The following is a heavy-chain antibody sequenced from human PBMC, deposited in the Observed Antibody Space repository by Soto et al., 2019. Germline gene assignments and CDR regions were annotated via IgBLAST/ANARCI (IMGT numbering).Heavy chain of an antibody. CDR1: GYTFTNYG. CDR3: ARDRKLLWFGDLNLDF. V-gene: IGHV1-18*01. D-gene: IGHD3-10*01. CDR2: ISAYNGNT. Sequence: ASVKVSCKASGYTFTNYGISWVRQAPGQGLEWMGWISAYNGNTNYARKIQGRVTLTTDTSTSTAYMELGSLRSDDTAVYYCARDRKLLWFGDLNLDFWGQGTLVTVSS. J-gene: IGHJ4*01.